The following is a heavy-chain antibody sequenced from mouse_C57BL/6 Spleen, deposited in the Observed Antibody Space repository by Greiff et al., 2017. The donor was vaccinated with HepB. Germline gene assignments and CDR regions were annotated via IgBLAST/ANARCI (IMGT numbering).Heavy chain of an antibody. CDR1: GYTFTDYY. CDR2: INPNNGGT. CDR3: ARYWALYAMDY. V-gene: IGHV1-26*01. J-gene: IGHJ4*01. Sequence: EVQLQQSGPELVKPGASVKISCKASGYTFTDYYMNWVKQSHGKSLEWIGDINPNNGGTSYNQKFKGKATLTVDKSSSTAYMELRSLTSEDSAVYYCARYWALYAMDYWGQGTSVTVSS. D-gene: IGHD4-1*01.